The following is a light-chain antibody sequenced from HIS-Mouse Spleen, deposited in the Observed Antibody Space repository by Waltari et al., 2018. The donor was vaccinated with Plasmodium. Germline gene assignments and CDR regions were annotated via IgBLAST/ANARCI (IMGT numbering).Light chain of an antibody. CDR2: DAS. Sequence: EIVLTQSPATLSLSPGERATISCGASQSVSSYLAWYQQKPGQAPRLLIYDASNRATGIPARFSGSGSGTDFTLTISSLEPEDFAVYYCQQRSNWPRVLTFGGGTKVEIK. J-gene: IGKJ4*01. CDR3: QQRSNWPRVLT. CDR1: QSVSSY. V-gene: IGKV3-11*01.